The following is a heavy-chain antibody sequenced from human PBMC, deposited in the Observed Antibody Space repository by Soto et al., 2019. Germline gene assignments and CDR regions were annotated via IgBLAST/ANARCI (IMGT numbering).Heavy chain of an antibody. Sequence: GGSLRLSCAASGFTFSSYAMHWVSQAPGKGLEWVAFISYDGSNKYYADSVKGRFTISRDNSKNTLYLQMNSLRAEDTAVYYCASDPRVWFGELLDYWGQGTLVTVSS. D-gene: IGHD3-10*01. V-gene: IGHV3-30*04. J-gene: IGHJ4*02. CDR3: ASDPRVWFGELLDY. CDR1: GFTFSSYA. CDR2: ISYDGSNK.